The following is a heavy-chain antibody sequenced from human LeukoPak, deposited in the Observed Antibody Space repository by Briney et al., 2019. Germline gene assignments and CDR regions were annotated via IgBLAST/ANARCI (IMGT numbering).Heavy chain of an antibody. CDR3: ARDFGVGVPGSYYGMDV. V-gene: IGHV3-21*01. J-gene: IGHJ6*02. D-gene: IGHD3-16*01. Sequence: GGSLRLSCSASGFTFSSYSMNWVRQAPGKGLEWVSSISSSSSYIYYADSVKGRFTISRDNAKNSLYLQMNSLRAEDTAVYYCARDFGVGVPGSYYGMDVWGQGTTVTVSS. CDR2: ISSSSSYI. CDR1: GFTFSSYS.